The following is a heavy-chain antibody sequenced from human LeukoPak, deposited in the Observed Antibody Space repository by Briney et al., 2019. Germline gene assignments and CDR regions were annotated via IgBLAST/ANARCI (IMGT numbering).Heavy chain of an antibody. Sequence: SVKVSCKASGGTFSSYAISWVRQAPGQGLEWMGGIIPIFGTANYAQKFQGRVTITADESTSTAYMELSSLRSEDTAVYYCARGDRIGGHRVTGGAFDYWGQGTLVTVSS. CDR1: GGTFSSYA. D-gene: IGHD1-26*01. V-gene: IGHV1-69*13. CDR3: ARGDRIGGHRVTGGAFDY. CDR2: IIPIFGTA. J-gene: IGHJ4*02.